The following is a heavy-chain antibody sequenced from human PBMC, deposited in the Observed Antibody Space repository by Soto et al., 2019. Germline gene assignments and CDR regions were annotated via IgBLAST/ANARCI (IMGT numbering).Heavy chain of an antibody. J-gene: IGHJ6*02. D-gene: IGHD6-13*01. CDR1: GFTFSNAW. CDR3: TTDVRKHSSSSMDV. Sequence: EVQLVESGGGLVKPGGSLRLSCAASGFTFSNAWMSWVRQAPGKGLEWVGRIKSKTDGGTTDYAAPVKGRFTISRDDSKNTLYLQMNSLKTEDTAVYYCTTDVRKHSSSSMDVWGQGTTVTVSS. V-gene: IGHV3-15*01. CDR2: IKSKTDGGTT.